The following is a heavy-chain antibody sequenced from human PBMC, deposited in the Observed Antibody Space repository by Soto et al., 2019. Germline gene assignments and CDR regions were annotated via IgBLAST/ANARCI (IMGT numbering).Heavy chain of an antibody. Sequence: GGSRRLSCAACGFTFGSYAFHWVRQGPGKGLEWVTIISYDGRNKEYADSVEGRFTISRDSSRNTVNLQMTSLRPEDTGVYYCARDRGAFNSREKFSYGMDVWGQGTRVTVSS. D-gene: IGHD1-26*01. J-gene: IGHJ6*02. CDR2: ISYDGRNK. V-gene: IGHV3-30*04. CDR1: GFTFGSYA. CDR3: ARDRGAFNSREKFSYGMDV.